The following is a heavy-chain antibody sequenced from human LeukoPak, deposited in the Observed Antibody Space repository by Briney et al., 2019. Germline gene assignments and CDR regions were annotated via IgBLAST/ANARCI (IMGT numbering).Heavy chain of an antibody. V-gene: IGHV3-9*01. Sequence: GGSLRLSCAASGFTFDDYAMPWVRQAPGKGLEWVSGISWNSGSIGYADSVKGRFTISRDNAKNSLYLQMNSLRAEDTALYYCAKASYSGIAAASISFDYWGQGTLVTVSS. D-gene: IGHD6-13*01. J-gene: IGHJ4*02. CDR1: GFTFDDYA. CDR2: ISWNSGSI. CDR3: AKASYSGIAAASISFDY.